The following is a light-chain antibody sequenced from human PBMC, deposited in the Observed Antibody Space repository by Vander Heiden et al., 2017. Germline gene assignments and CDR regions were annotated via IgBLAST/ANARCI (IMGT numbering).Light chain of an antibody. V-gene: IGKV1-5*03. CDR3: QQYNSYSAT. Sequence: DIQMTQSPSTLSASVGDRVTITCRASQSISSWLAWYQQKPGKAPKLLIYKASSLESAVPSRFSGSGSGTEFTLTISGLQPDDFATYYCQQYNSYSATFGQGTKVEIK. CDR2: KAS. CDR1: QSISSW. J-gene: IGKJ1*01.